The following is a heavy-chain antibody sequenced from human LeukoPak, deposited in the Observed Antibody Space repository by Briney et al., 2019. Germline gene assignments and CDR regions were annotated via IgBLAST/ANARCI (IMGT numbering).Heavy chain of an antibody. CDR2: IFNDGST. D-gene: IGHD4-17*01. CDR3: ARDPGGDNAY. J-gene: IGHJ4*02. V-gene: IGHV3-66*01. CDR1: GFTVRSNY. Sequence: GGSLRLSCAASGFTVRSNYMSWVRQAPGKGLEWVSLIFNDGSTYYTESVKARFTISRDNSMDTLYLQMNSLRVEDTAVYYCARDPGGDNAYWGQGTLVTVSS.